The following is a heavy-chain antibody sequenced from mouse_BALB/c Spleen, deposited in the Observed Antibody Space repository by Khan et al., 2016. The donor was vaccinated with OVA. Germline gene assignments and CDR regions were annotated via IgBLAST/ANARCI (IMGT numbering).Heavy chain of an antibody. CDR1: GYTFTSYA. CDR2: INPSNGYT. J-gene: IGHJ3*01. CDR3: VRDGAYHRNDGWFAY. V-gene: IGHV1-4*01. Sequence: VELVESGAELARPGASVKMSCKASGYTFTSYAIHWIKLRPGQGLEWIGYINPSNGYTNYNQKFKDKATLTADKSSTTAYMELSSLTSDDSALYNCVRDGAYHRNDGWFAYWGQGILVTVSA. D-gene: IGHD2-14*01.